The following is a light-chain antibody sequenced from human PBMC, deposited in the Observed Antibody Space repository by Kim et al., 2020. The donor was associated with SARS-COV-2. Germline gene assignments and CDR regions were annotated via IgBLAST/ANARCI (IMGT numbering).Light chain of an antibody. J-gene: IGLJ3*02. CDR1: SGHSSYA. CDR2: VNSDGSH. Sequence: QLVLTQSPSVSASLGASVKLTCTLSSGHSSYAIAWHQQQPEKGPRYLMKVNSDGSHSKGDGIPDRFSGSSSGAERYLTISSLQSEDEADYYCQTWGTGGVFGGGTQLTVL. V-gene: IGLV4-69*01. CDR3: QTWGTGGV.